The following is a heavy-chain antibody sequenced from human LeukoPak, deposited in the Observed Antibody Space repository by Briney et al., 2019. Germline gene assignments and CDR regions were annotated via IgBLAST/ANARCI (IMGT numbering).Heavy chain of an antibody. J-gene: IGHJ4*02. D-gene: IGHD4-17*01. CDR1: GGTFSSYA. V-gene: IGHV1-3*01. CDR3: ACSVTTQFQGDY. CDR2: INAGNGNT. Sequence: ASVKVSCKASGGTFSSYAISWVRQAPGQGLEWMGGINAGNGNTKYSQKFQGRVTITRDTSASTAYMELSSLRSEDTAVYYCACSVTTQFQGDYWGQGTLVTVSS.